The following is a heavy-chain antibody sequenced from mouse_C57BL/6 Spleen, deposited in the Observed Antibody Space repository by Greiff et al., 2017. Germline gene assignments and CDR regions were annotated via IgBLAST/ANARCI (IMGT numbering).Heavy chain of an antibody. J-gene: IGHJ2*01. CDR2: ISDGGSYT. V-gene: IGHV5-4*01. Sequence: EVQGVESGGGLVKPGGSLKLSCAASGFTFSSYAMSWVRQTPEKRLEWVATISDGGSYTYYPDSVKGRFTISRDNAKNNLYLQMSHLKSEDTAMYYCARDGGYYFDYWGQGTTLTVSS. CDR3: ARDGGYYFDY. CDR1: GFTFSSYA.